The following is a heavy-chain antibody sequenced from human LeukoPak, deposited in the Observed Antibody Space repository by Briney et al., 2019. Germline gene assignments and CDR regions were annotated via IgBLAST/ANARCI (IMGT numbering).Heavy chain of an antibody. D-gene: IGHD1-1*01. Sequence: GGSLKLSCAASGFNFNHAWMSWVRQAPGKGLEWVGRIKSKNDGGTTDFAAPVKGRFTISRDDSKRMVFLEMNSLKTEDTAVYYCVGRPWNFDYWGQGTLVTVSS. CDR1: GFNFNHAW. V-gene: IGHV3-15*01. CDR3: VGRPWNFDY. CDR2: IKSKNDGGTT. J-gene: IGHJ4*02.